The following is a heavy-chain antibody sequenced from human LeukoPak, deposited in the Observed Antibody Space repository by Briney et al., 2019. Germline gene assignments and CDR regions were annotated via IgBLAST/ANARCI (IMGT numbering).Heavy chain of an antibody. CDR1: GYTFTVYY. CDR3: AVKDCTNGVCGGDAFDI. D-gene: IGHD2-8*01. V-gene: IGHV1-2*02. Sequence: GASVKVSCKASGYTFTVYYMHWVRQAPGQGLEWVGWIKPNSGGTNYAQKFQGRVTMTTDTSISTAYMGLSMLRSDDTAVYYCAVKDCTNGVCGGDAFDIWGQGTMVTVSS. CDR2: IKPNSGGT. J-gene: IGHJ3*02.